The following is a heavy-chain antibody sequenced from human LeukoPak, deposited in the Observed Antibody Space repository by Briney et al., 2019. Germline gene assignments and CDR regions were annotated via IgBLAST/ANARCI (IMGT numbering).Heavy chain of an antibody. V-gene: IGHV2-5*01. Sequence: SGPTLVKPTQTLTLTCTFSGFSLSTGGEGVGWIRQSPGMALEWLALIFWNDDKRYSPSLRSRLTITKDTSKNVVVLTLTNMDPVDTATYYCTHVYSTSSQVGYNWFDPWGQGTVVTVSS. CDR3: THVYSTSSQVGYNWFDP. J-gene: IGHJ5*02. D-gene: IGHD2-2*01. CDR2: IFWNDDK. CDR1: GFSLSTGGEG.